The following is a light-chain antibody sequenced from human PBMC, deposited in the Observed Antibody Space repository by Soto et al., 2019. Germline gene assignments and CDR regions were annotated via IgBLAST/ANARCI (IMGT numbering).Light chain of an antibody. Sequence: EIVMTQSPATLSVSRGDKATLSCRASQSVSTYLAWYQHKPGQAPRLLIYDASTRATDVPARFSGSGSGTDFTLTISSLESEDSAIYYCQQRSNWPSISFGQGTRLEIK. CDR1: QSVSTY. CDR2: DAS. J-gene: IGKJ5*01. V-gene: IGKV3-11*01. CDR3: QQRSNWPSIS.